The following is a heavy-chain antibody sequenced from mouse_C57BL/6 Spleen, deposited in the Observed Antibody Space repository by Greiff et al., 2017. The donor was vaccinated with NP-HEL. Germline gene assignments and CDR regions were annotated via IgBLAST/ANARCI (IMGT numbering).Heavy chain of an antibody. V-gene: IGHV1-4*01. CDR1: GYTFTSYT. CDR2: INPSSGYT. J-gene: IGHJ2*01. Sequence: VQLQQSGAELARPGASVKMSCKASGYTFTSYTMHWVKQRPGQGLEWIGYINPSSGYTKYNQKFKDKATLTADKSSSTAYMQLSSLTSEDSTVYYCAREPRDYFDYWGQGTTLTVSS. CDR3: AREPRDYFDY.